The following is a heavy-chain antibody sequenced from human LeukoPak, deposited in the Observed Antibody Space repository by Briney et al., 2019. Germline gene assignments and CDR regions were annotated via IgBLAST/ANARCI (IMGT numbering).Heavy chain of an antibody. J-gene: IGHJ4*02. CDR1: GYTFTSYG. Sequence: ASVKVSCKASGYTFTSYGISWVRQAPGQGLEWMGWIGAYNGNTNYAQKLQGRVTMTTDTSTSTAYMKLRSLRSDDTAVYYCASLIAVAGTGNSFDYWGQGTLVTVSS. V-gene: IGHV1-18*01. CDR2: IGAYNGNT. CDR3: ASLIAVAGTGNSFDY. D-gene: IGHD6-19*01.